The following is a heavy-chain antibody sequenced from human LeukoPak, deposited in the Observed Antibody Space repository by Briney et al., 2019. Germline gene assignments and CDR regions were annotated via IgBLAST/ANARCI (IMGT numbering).Heavy chain of an antibody. D-gene: IGHD1-14*01. V-gene: IGHV4-39*07. CDR2: MYTSGST. CDR1: GGSISSSSYY. Sequence: PSETLSLTCTVSGGSISSSSYYWGWIRQPPGKGLEWIGRMYTSGSTNYNPSLKSRVTISVDTSKNQFSLKLSSVTAADTAVYYCARGFNRDYYFDYWGQGTLVTVSS. J-gene: IGHJ4*02. CDR3: ARGFNRDYYFDY.